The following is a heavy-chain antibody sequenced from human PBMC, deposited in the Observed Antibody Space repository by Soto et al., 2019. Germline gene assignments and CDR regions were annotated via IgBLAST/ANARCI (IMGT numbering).Heavy chain of an antibody. CDR1: GFTFSSYA. J-gene: IGHJ3*02. Sequence: QVQLVESGGGVVQPGRSLRLSCAASGFTFSSYAMHWVRQAPGKGLEWVAVISYDGSNKYYADSVKGRFTISRDNSKNTLYLQMNSLRAEATAVYYCARGSDYYDCSGSDAFDIWGQGTMVTVSS. V-gene: IGHV3-30-3*01. CDR3: ARGSDYYDCSGSDAFDI. CDR2: ISYDGSNK. D-gene: IGHD3-22*01.